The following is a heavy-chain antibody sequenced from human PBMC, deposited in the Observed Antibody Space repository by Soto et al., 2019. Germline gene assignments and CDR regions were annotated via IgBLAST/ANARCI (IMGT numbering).Heavy chain of an antibody. CDR1: GYTFTSSD. CDR2: MNPNSGNT. J-gene: IGHJ6*02. CDR3: ARAPAAIDYYYYGMDV. Sequence: GASVTVSCRASGYTFTSSDITWVRQATGQGLEWMGWMNPNSGNTGYAQKFQGRVTMTRNTSISTAYMELSRLRSEDTAVYYCARAPAAIDYYYYGMDVWGQGTTVTFSS. V-gene: IGHV1-8*01. D-gene: IGHD2-15*01.